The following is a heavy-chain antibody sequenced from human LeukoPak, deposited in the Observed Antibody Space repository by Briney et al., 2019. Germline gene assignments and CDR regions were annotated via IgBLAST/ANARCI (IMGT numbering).Heavy chain of an antibody. CDR3: ARHNPSIAVAGTGWYFDL. V-gene: IGHV4-39*01. CDR1: GGSISSSSYH. D-gene: IGHD6-19*01. J-gene: IGHJ2*01. Sequence: PSETLSLTCTVSGGSISSSSYHWGWIRQPPGKGLEWIGSIYYSGSTYYNPSLKSRVTISVDTSKNQFSLKLSSVTAADTAVYYCARHNPSIAVAGTGWYFDLWGRGTLVTVSS. CDR2: IYYSGST.